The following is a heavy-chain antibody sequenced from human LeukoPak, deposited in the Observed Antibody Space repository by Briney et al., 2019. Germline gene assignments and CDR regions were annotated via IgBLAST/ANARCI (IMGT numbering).Heavy chain of an antibody. CDR2: INQDGSEK. CDR1: GFTFRAYW. V-gene: IGHV3-7*01. J-gene: IGHJ4*02. Sequence: HPGGSLRLSCAASGFTFRAYWMSWVRQAPGKGLEWVANINQDGSEKDYVDSVKGRFTISRDNARNSLYLQMNTLRAEDTAVYFCARLRYTYGKNFDYWGQGAQVTVSS. D-gene: IGHD5-18*01. CDR3: ARLRYTYGKNFDY.